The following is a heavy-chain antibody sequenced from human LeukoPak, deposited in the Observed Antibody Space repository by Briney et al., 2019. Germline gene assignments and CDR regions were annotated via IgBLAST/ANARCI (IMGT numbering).Heavy chain of an antibody. J-gene: IGHJ4*02. V-gene: IGHV4-61*01. Sequence: SETLSLTCTVSGGSISSGSYYWSWIRQPPGKGLEWIGYIYYCGSTKYNPSLKSRVTISVDTSKNQFSLKLRSVTAADTAVYYCARLRDFDWLFDNWGQGTLVTVSS. D-gene: IGHD3-9*01. CDR2: IYYCGST. CDR1: GGSISSGSYY. CDR3: ARLRDFDWLFDN.